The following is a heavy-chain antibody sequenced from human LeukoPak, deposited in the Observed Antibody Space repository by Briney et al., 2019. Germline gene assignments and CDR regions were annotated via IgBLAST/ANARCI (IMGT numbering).Heavy chain of an antibody. J-gene: IGHJ4*02. CDR1: GGSISSYY. V-gene: IGHV4-59*08. CDR2: IYYSGST. CDR3: ARQPAEMDY. Sequence: SETPSLTCTVSGGSISSYYWSWIRQPPGKGLEWIGYIYYSGSTNYNPSLKSRVTISVDTSKNQFSLKLSSVTAADTAVYYCARQPAEMDYWGQGTLVTVSS.